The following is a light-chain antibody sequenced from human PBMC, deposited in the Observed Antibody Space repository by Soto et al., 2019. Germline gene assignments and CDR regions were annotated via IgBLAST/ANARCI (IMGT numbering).Light chain of an antibody. CDR3: QQSYSTPYT. V-gene: IGKV1-39*01. CDR2: AAS. CDR1: RSISSY. Sequence: DLPLPQSPSSLSASVGDRVTLTCRASRSISSYLNWSQQKPGHAPKLLIYAASNLQSGVPARFSGSGSGTDITLTISSLQPEDFATYYCQQSYSTPYTLGQGTKLEIK. J-gene: IGKJ2*01.